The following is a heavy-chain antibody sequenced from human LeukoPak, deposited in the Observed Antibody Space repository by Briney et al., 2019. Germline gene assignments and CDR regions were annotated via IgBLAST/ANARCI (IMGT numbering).Heavy chain of an antibody. Sequence: PSETLSLTCAVYGGSFSGYYWNWIRQPPGKGLEWIGEINHSGSTHYNPSLKSRVTMSVDTSKNQFSMKLSSVTAADTAVYYCARDETTPLPGAYWGKGTLVTVSS. CDR2: INHSGST. CDR3: ARDETTPLPGAY. CDR1: GGSFSGYY. J-gene: IGHJ4*02. D-gene: IGHD4-17*01. V-gene: IGHV4-34*01.